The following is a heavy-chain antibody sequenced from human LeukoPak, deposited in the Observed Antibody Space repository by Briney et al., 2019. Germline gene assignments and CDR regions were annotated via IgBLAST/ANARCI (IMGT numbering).Heavy chain of an antibody. D-gene: IGHD3-10*01. CDR2: INTNTGNP. J-gene: IGHJ4*02. CDR1: GYTFTSYA. Sequence: ASVKVSCKASGYTFTSYAMNWVRQAPGQGLEWMGWINTNTGNPTYAQGFTGRFVFSLDTSVSTAYLQISSLKAEDTAVYYCAREIMVRGVNWIWYFDYWGQGTLVTVSS. V-gene: IGHV7-4-1*02. CDR3: AREIMVRGVNWIWYFDY.